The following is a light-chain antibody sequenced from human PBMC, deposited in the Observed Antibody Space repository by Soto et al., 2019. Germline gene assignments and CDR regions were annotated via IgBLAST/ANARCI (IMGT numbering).Light chain of an antibody. CDR3: QTWGTGPWV. CDR1: SGHSSYA. Sequence: QLVLTQSPSASASLGASVKLTCTLSSGHSSYAIAWHQQQPEKGPRSLMKLNSDGSHSKGDGIPDRFSGSSSGAERYLTISSLQSGDEADYYCQTWGTGPWVFGGGTKLTVL. J-gene: IGLJ3*02. CDR2: LNSDGSH. V-gene: IGLV4-69*01.